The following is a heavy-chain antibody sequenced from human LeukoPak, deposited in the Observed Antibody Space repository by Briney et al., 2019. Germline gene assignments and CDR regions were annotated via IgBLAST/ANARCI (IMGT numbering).Heavy chain of an antibody. J-gene: IGHJ4*02. V-gene: IGHV3-48*02. CDR1: GFTFSSYS. Sequence: GGSLRLSCAASGFTFSSYSMNWVRQAPGKGLEWVSYISSGSSTIYYADSVKGRFTISRDNAKNSLYLQMNSLRDEDTAVYYCARVGYSSGWTPFDYWGQGTLVTVSS. CDR3: ARVGYSSGWTPFDY. D-gene: IGHD6-19*01. CDR2: ISSGSSTI.